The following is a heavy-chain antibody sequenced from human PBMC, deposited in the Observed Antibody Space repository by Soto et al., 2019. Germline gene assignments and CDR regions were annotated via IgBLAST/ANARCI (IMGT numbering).Heavy chain of an antibody. CDR1: GFTFSSYA. Sequence: HPGGSLRLSCAASGFTFSSYAMSRVRQAPGKGLEWVSAISGSGGSTYYADSVKGRFTISRDNSKNTLYLQMNSLRAEDTAVYYCAKDKWITIFYEGCSDYWGQGTLVTVSS. CDR2: ISGSGGST. V-gene: IGHV3-23*01. D-gene: IGHD3-9*01. CDR3: AKDKWITIFYEGCSDY. J-gene: IGHJ4*02.